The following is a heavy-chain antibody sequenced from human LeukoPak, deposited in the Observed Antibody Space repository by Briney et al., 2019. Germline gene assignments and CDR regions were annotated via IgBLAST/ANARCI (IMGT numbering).Heavy chain of an antibody. V-gene: IGHV4-4*07. Sequence: SETLSLTCTVSGGSISSYYWSWIRQPAGKGLEWIGRIYTSGSTNYNPSLKSRVTMSVDTSKNQFSLKLSSVTAADTAVYYCASEGYCSGGSCPDYWGHGTLVTVSS. CDR2: IYTSGST. CDR3: ASEGYCSGGSCPDY. CDR1: GGSISSYY. D-gene: IGHD2-15*01. J-gene: IGHJ4*01.